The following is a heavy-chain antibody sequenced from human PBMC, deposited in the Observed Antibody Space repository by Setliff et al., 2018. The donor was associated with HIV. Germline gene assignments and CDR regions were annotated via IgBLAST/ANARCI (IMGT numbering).Heavy chain of an antibody. V-gene: IGHV1-69*08. CDR1: GGTFSSYT. CDR3: ARCGAGEWHLYMDV. D-gene: IGHD3-16*01. J-gene: IGHJ6*03. Sequence: GASVKVSCKASGGTFSSYTINWVRQAPGQGLEWMGRSIPIFGTAYYAQKSQGRVTITADKSTSTVYMELSSLRSEDTAVYYCARCGAGEWHLYMDVWGKGTAVTVSS. CDR2: SIPIFGTA.